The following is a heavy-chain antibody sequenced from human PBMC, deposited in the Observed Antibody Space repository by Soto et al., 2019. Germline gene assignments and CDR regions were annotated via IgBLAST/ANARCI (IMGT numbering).Heavy chain of an antibody. V-gene: IGHV4-34*01. J-gene: IGHJ6*02. CDR1: GGSFSGYY. D-gene: IGHD1-7*01. CDR2: INHSGST. CDR3: ARFPLELRGGLGRGMDD. Sequence: PSDTVSLTCAAYGGSFSGYYWTWIRQPPWNGLKRIGQINHSGSTNYNPSLKRRVTISVDTSKNQFSLKLSSVTAAVTAVYYCARFPLELRGGLGRGMDDWGQGATVTVFS.